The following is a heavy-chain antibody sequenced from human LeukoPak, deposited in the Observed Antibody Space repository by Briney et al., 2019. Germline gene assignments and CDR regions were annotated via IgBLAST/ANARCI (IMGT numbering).Heavy chain of an antibody. Sequence: SETLSLTCTVSGGSISSSSYCWGWIRQPPGKGLEWIGSICYSGSTFYNPSLKSRVTLSVDTSKNQVSLRLSSVTAADTAVYYCARLYHDGSAYFLDYWGQGTLVTVSS. J-gene: IGHJ4*02. D-gene: IGHD3-22*01. CDR3: ARLYHDGSAYFLDY. CDR1: GGSISSSSYC. CDR2: ICYSGST. V-gene: IGHV4-39*01.